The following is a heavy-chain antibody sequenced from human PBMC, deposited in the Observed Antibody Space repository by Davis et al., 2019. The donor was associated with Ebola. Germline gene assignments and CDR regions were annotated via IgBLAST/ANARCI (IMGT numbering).Heavy chain of an antibody. CDR1: GFTFSSYG. CDR3: AKALSYYFDY. V-gene: IGHV3-30*02. J-gene: IGHJ4*02. Sequence: GESLKISCAASGFTFSSYGMHWVRQAPGKGLEWVAFIRYDGSNKYYADSVKGRFTISRDNSKNTLYLQMNSLRAEDTAVYYCAKALSYYFDYWGQGTLVTVSS. CDR2: IRYDGSNK. D-gene: IGHD2-2*01.